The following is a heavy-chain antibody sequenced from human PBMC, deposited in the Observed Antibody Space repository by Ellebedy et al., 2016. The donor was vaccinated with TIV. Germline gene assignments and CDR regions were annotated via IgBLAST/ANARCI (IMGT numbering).Heavy chain of an antibody. V-gene: IGHV3-21*01. J-gene: IGHJ3*01. CDR3: ARDIVQLPDGDAFDF. D-gene: IGHD1-1*01. Sequence: GESLKISCAASGFTFSSYTMNWVRQAPGKGLEWVSSISGSSTYIYYADSVKGRFAISRDNAKNSLYLQMNSLRAEDTAVYYCARDIVQLPDGDAFDFWGQGTTVTVSS. CDR1: GFTFSSYT. CDR2: ISGSSTYI.